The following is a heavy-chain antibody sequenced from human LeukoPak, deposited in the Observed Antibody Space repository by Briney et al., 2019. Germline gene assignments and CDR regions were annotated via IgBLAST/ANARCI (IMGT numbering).Heavy chain of an antibody. Sequence: PGGSLRLSCAASGFTFSSYGMHWVRQAPGKGLEWVAFIRYDGSNKYYADSVKGRFTISRDNSKNTLYLQMNSLRAEDTAVYYCAKDGTWGSYGQYYFDYWGQGTLVTASS. CDR3: AKDGTWGSYGQYYFDY. J-gene: IGHJ4*02. D-gene: IGHD3-16*01. V-gene: IGHV3-30*02. CDR1: GFTFSSYG. CDR2: IRYDGSNK.